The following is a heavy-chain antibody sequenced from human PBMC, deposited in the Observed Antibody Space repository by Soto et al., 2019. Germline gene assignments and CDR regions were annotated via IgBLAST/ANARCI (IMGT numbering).Heavy chain of an antibody. CDR2: ISYDGSNK. Sequence: QLGGSLRLSCAASGFTFSSYAMHWVRQAPGKGLEWVAVISYDGSNKYYADSVKGRFTISRDNSKNTLYLQMNSLRAEDTAVYYCARDVPFDYWGQGTLVTVSS. J-gene: IGHJ4*02. CDR3: ARDVPFDY. D-gene: IGHD2-2*01. V-gene: IGHV3-30-3*01. CDR1: GFTFSSYA.